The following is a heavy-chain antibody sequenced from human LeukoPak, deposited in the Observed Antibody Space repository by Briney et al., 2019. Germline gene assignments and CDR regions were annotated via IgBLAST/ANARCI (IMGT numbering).Heavy chain of an antibody. CDR2: ISWNSGSI. V-gene: IGHV3-9*01. J-gene: IGHJ4*02. D-gene: IGHD2-2*01. CDR3: AKLSREYQLLSYFDY. Sequence: SLRLSCAASGFTFDDYAMHWVRQAPGKGLEWVSGISWNSGSIGYADSVKGRFTISRDNAKNSLYLQMNSLRAEDTALYYCAKLSREYQLLSYFDYWGQGTLVTVS. CDR1: GFTFDDYA.